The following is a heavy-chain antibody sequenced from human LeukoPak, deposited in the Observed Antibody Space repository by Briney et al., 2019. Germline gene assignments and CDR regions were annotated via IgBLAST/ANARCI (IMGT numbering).Heavy chain of an antibody. J-gene: IGHJ4*02. CDR2: MNPNSGNT. CDR1: GYTFTSYD. CDR3: ARGGYCTNGVCLGEDY. V-gene: IGHV1-8*01. D-gene: IGHD2-8*01. Sequence: ASVKVSCKASGYTFTSYDINWVRQATGQGLEWMGWMNPNSGNTGYAQKFQGRVTMTRNTSKSTAYMELSSLRSEDTAVYYCARGGYCTNGVCLGEDYWGQGTLVTVSS.